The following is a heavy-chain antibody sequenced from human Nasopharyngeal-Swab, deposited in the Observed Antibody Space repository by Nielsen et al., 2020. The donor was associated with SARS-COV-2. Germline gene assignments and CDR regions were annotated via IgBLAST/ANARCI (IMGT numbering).Heavy chain of an antibody. CDR2: INWNSDR. J-gene: IGHJ6*02. Sequence: GGSLRLSCAASKFTFDDYAMHWVRQAPGKGLEWVSSINWNSDRVYADSVRGRFTISRDNAKNSLYLQMNSLRPEDTALYYCAKEINSFDYYYYTMDVWGQGTTVTVSS. V-gene: IGHV3-9*01. D-gene: IGHD3-3*02. CDR1: KFTFDDYA. CDR3: AKEINSFDYYYYTMDV.